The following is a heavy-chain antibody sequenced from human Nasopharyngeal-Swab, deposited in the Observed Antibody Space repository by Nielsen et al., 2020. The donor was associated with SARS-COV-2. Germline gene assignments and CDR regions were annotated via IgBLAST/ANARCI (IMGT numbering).Heavy chain of an antibody. D-gene: IGHD5-18*01. V-gene: IGHV1-8*01. CDR3: ARGLWIQLPRVDWSVPGIDP. CDR1: GYTFTSYD. CDR2: MNPNSGNT. J-gene: IGHJ5*02. Sequence: ASVKVSCKASGYTFTSYDINWVRQATGQGLEWMGWMNPNSGNTGYAQKFQGRVTMTRNTSISTAYMELSSLRSEDTAVYYCARGLWIQLPRVDWSVPGIDPWGQGTLVTVSS.